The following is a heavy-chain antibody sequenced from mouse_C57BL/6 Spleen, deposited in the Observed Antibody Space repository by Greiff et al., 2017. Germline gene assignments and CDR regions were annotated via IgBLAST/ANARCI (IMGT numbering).Heavy chain of an antibody. Sequence: VQLQQSGAELVKPGASVKVSCKASGYTFTSYWMHWVKQRPGQGLEWIGRINPSDGDTNYNQKFKGKATLTVDKSSSTAYMQLSLLTSEDSAVXCGAIEDGSSHEGYFDVWGKGTTLTVSS. CDR3: AIEDGSSHEGYFDV. CDR2: INPSDGDT. J-gene: IGHJ1*03. D-gene: IGHD1-1*01. V-gene: IGHV1-74*01. CDR1: GYTFTSYW.